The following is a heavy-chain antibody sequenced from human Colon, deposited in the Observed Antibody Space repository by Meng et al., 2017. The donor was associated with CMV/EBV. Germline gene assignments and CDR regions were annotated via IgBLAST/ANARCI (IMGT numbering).Heavy chain of an antibody. CDR2: INHSGST. D-gene: IGHD5-12*01. J-gene: IGHJ4*02. CDR3: ARGGLVDY. V-gene: IGHV4-34*01. Sequence: GSLRLSCAVYGGSFSGYYWSWIRQPPGKGLEWIGEINHSGSTNYNPSLKSRVTISVDTSKNQFPLKLSSVTAADTAVYYCARGGLVDYWGQGTLVTVSS. CDR1: GGSFSGYY.